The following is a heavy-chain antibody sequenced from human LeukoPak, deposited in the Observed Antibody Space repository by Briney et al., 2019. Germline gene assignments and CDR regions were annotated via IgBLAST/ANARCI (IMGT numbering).Heavy chain of an antibody. V-gene: IGHV3-33*01. D-gene: IGHD5-18*01. J-gene: IGHJ6*02. CDR2: IWYDGSNK. CDR1: GFSFSSYG. Sequence: GGSLRLSCAASGFSFSSYGMHWVRQAPGKGLEWVAVIWYDGSNKYYADSVKGRFTISRDNSKNTLYLQMNSLRAKDTAVYYCATSGYSYGHYYYYYGMDVWGQGTTVTVSS. CDR3: ATSGYSYGHYYYYYGMDV.